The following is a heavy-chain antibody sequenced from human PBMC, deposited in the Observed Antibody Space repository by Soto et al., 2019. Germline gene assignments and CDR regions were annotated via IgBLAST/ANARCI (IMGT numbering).Heavy chain of an antibody. V-gene: IGHV3-30*18. CDR2: LSYHGSDK. J-gene: IGHJ4*02. D-gene: IGHD4-17*01. CDR3: AKDHLTTTVTTVGY. Sequence: QVQLVESGGGVVQPGRSLRLSCAASGFTFSNYGMHWVRQAPGKGLEWVAVLSYHGSDKYYADSVKGRFTISRDNSKNTLYLQMVCLRAEDTAVYYCAKDHLTTTVTTVGYWGQGTLVTVSS. CDR1: GFTFSNYG.